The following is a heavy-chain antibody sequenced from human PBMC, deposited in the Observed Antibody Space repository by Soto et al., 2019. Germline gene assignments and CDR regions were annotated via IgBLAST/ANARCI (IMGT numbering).Heavy chain of an antibody. CDR2: ISWNRGSI. CDR1: GYTVDDYA. V-gene: IGHV3-9*01. D-gene: IGHD3-9*01. Sequence: PGGTLRLTCAASGYTVDDYAMPWVRQAPEKGLEWVSGISWNRGSIDYADSEKGRFTISRENAKNSLHQQMNSLRAEEAALYYCANGEGVGNIFTSYSSPVYWRQSTLVTVS. CDR3: ANGEGVGNIFTSYSSPVY. J-gene: IGHJ1*01.